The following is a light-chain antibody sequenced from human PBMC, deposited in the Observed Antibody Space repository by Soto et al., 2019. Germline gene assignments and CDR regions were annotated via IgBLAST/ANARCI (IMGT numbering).Light chain of an antibody. CDR3: QHYYNWPPGGT. Sequence: IVITQSPASLSVSPGGRATLSCRASQSVSRSLAWYQQKPGQAPSLLIFDASTRATGVPARFSGSGSGTDFTLTISSLQSEDFAVYYCQHYYNWPPGGTFGQGTKVEI. J-gene: IGKJ1*01. V-gene: IGKV3-15*01. CDR2: DAS. CDR1: QSVSRS.